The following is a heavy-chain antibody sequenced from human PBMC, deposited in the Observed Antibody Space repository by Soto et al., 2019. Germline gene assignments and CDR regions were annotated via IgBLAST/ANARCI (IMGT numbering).Heavy chain of an antibody. CDR2: TYYRSKWYN. Sequence: SQTLSLPCAISGDSVSSNSAAWNWIRQSPSRGLEWLGRTYYRSKWYNDYAVSVKSRITINPDTSKNQFSLQLNSVTPEDTAVYYCARDHYYGSGSYYSLPDYYYYGMDVWGQGTTVTVSS. CDR1: GDSVSSNSAA. CDR3: ARDHYYGSGSYYSLPDYYYYGMDV. J-gene: IGHJ6*02. D-gene: IGHD3-10*01. V-gene: IGHV6-1*01.